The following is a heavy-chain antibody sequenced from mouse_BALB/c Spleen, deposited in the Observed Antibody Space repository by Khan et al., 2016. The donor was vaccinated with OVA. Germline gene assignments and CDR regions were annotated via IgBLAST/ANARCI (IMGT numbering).Heavy chain of an antibody. V-gene: IGHV1-18*01. Sequence: VQLQQSGPELVKPGTSMKISCKASGYSFTDYTMNWVKQSHGKNLEWIGLINPYNGVTNYNQTFKVMATLTVDKSSSTAYMELLSLTSGDSAVYYCARSGYAGFAYWGQGTLVTVSA. J-gene: IGHJ3*01. D-gene: IGHD1-3*01. CDR1: GYSFTDYT. CDR2: INPYNGVT. CDR3: ARSGYAGFAY.